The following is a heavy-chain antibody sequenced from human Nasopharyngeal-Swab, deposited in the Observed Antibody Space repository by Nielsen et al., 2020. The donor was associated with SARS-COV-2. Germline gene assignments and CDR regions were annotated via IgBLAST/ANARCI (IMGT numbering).Heavy chain of an antibody. CDR2: ISYDGSNK. CDR3: ARDRGELLGEYYFDY. D-gene: IGHD1-26*01. V-gene: IGHV3-30*04. Sequence: GESLKISCAASGFTFSSYAMHWVRQAPGTGLEWVAVISYDGSNKYYADSVKGRFTISRDNSKNTLYLQMNSLRAEDTAVYYCARDRGELLGEYYFDYWGHGTLVTVSS. CDR1: GFTFSSYA. J-gene: IGHJ4*01.